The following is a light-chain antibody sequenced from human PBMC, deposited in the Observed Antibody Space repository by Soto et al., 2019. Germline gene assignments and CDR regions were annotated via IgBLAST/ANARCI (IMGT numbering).Light chain of an antibody. CDR3: QSYDSSQSGSLYD. Sequence: QSVLTHPPSVSGAPGQRVTISCTGSSSNIGAGYDVHWYQQLPGTAPKLLIYGNSNRPSGVPDRFSGSKSGTSASLAITGLQAEDDADYYCQSYDSSQSGSLYDFGTRTKVTDL. J-gene: IGLJ1*01. CDR1: SSNIGAGYD. V-gene: IGLV1-40*01. CDR2: GNS.